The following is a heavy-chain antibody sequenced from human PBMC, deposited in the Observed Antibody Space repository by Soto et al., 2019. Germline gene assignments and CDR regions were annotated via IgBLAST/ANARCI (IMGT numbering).Heavy chain of an antibody. J-gene: IGHJ3*02. CDR1: GFTVSSNY. CDR3: ARDLRGSGWYKGPNAFDI. Sequence: GGSLRLSCAASGFTVSSNYMSWVRQAPGKGLEWVSVIYSGGSTYYADSVKGRFTISRDNSKNTLYLQMNSLRAEDTAVYYCARDLRGSGWYKGPNAFDIWGQGTMVTVSS. V-gene: IGHV3-53*01. D-gene: IGHD6-19*01. CDR2: IYSGGST.